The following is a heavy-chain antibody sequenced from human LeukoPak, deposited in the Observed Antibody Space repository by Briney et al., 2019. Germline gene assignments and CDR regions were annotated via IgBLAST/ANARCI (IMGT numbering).Heavy chain of an antibody. V-gene: IGHV3-53*01. D-gene: IGHD5-24*01. CDR1: GFTVSSNY. J-gene: IGHJ4*02. Sequence: GGSLRLSCAASGFTVSSNYMSWVRQAPGKGLEWVSVIYSGGSTYYAESVKGRFTISRDNSKNPLYLQMNSLRAEDTAVYYCARDWRWNGDGYNWGQGTLVTVSS. CDR3: ARDWRWNGDGYN. CDR2: IYSGGST.